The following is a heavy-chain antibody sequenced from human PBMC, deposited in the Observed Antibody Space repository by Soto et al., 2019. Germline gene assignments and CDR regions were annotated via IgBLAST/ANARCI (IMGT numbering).Heavy chain of an antibody. CDR1: GGTFSSYA. CDR2: IIPIFGTA. V-gene: IGHV1-69*01. J-gene: IGHJ4*02. Sequence: QVHLVQSGAEVKKPWSSVKVSCKASGGTFSSYAISWVRQAPGQGLEWMGGIIPIFGTANYAQKFQGRVTITADESTSTAYMELSSLISEDTAVYYCTRAHFNSDFDYWGQGTLVTVSS. D-gene: IGHD3-10*01. CDR3: TRAHFNSDFDY.